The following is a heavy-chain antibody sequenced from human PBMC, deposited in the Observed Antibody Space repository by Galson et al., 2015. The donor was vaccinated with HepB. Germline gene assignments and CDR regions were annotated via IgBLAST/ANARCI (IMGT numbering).Heavy chain of an antibody. Sequence: SLRLSCAASGFTFSSYSMNWVRQAPGKGLEWVSSISSSSSYIYYADSVKGRFTISRDNAKNSLYLQMNSLRAEDTAVYYCARDRIVVVVAATLVDYYYGMDVWGQGTTVTVSS. CDR3: ARDRIVVVVAATLVDYYYGMDV. CDR2: ISSSSSYI. V-gene: IGHV3-21*01. J-gene: IGHJ6*02. D-gene: IGHD2-15*01. CDR1: GFTFSSYS.